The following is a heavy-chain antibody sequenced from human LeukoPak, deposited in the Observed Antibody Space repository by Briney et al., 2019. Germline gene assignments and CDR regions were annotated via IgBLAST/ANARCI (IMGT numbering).Heavy chain of an antibody. V-gene: IGHV3-15*01. CDR3: TTDPSVLVVGF. Sequence: GGSLRLSCSASGFSFSNAWMNWVRQAPGKGLHWVGRIKRKSDGGTTEYAAPVKDRFMISRDDSRDMLYLEMNSLKTEDTAVYYCTTDPSVLVVGFWGQGTLVTVSS. D-gene: IGHD2-8*02. CDR2: IKRKSDGGTT. CDR1: GFSFSNAW. J-gene: IGHJ4*02.